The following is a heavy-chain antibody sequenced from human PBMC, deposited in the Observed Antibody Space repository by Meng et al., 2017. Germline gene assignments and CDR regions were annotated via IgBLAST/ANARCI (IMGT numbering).Heavy chain of an antibody. Sequence: GGPLRLSCAASGFTFSSYWMSWVRQAPGKGLEWVANIKQDGSEKYYVDSVKGRFTISRDNAKNSLYLQMNSLRAEDTAVYYCARDIVVVVAATHWFDPWGQGTLVTVSS. J-gene: IGHJ5*02. D-gene: IGHD2-15*01. V-gene: IGHV3-7*01. CDR2: IKQDGSEK. CDR3: ARDIVVVVAATHWFDP. CDR1: GFTFSSYW.